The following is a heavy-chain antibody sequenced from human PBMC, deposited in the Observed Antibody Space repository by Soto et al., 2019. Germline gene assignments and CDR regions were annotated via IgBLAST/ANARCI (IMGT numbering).Heavy chain of an antibody. CDR3: ARETLNRVYDAFDI. CDR2: ISSSSSYI. Sequence: GGSLRLSCAASGFTFSSYSMNWVRQAPGKGLEWVSSISSSSSYIYYADSVKGRFTISRDNAKNSLYLQMNSLRAEDTAVYYCARETLNRVYDAFDIWGQGTMVTVSS. CDR1: GFTFSSYS. V-gene: IGHV3-21*01. J-gene: IGHJ3*02.